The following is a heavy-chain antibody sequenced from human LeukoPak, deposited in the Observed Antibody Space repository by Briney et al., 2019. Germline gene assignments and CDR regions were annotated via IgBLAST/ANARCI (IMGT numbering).Heavy chain of an antibody. CDR3: ARDHGYYDSMRGAFDI. Sequence: SETLSLTCTVSGGSISSYYWSWIRQPAGKGLEWIGRIYTSGSTNYNPSLKSRVTMSVDTSKNQFSLKLSSVTAADTAVYYCARDHGYYDSMRGAFDIWGQRTMVTVSS. J-gene: IGHJ3*02. CDR2: IYTSGST. D-gene: IGHD3-22*01. CDR1: GGSISSYY. V-gene: IGHV4-4*07.